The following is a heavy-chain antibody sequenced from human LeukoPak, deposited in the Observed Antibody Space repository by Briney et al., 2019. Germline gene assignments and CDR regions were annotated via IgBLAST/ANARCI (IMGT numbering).Heavy chain of an antibody. CDR2: INSDGSSI. J-gene: IGHJ4*02. D-gene: IGHD1-26*01. CDR1: GLTISSYW. Sequence: PGGSLRLSCAASGLTISSYWMHWVRQAPGKGLVWVSRINSDGSSISYADAVKGRFTISRDNAKNTLYLQMHSLGAEDTAVYYCARRAYSGSDFYFDYWGQGTLVTVSS. V-gene: IGHV3-74*01. CDR3: ARRAYSGSDFYFDY.